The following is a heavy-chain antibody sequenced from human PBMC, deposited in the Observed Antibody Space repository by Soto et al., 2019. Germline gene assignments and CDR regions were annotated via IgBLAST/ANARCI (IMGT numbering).Heavy chain of an antibody. Sequence: SVKVSCKASGGTFSSYAISWVRQAPGQGLEWMGGIIPIFGTANYAQKFQGRVTITADKSTSTAYMELSSLRSEDTAVYYCARGSVGMDSSGWYCDYWGQGNLVTVSS. CDR1: GGTFSSYA. V-gene: IGHV1-69*06. CDR3: ARGSVGMDSSGWYCDY. CDR2: IIPIFGTA. D-gene: IGHD6-19*01. J-gene: IGHJ4*02.